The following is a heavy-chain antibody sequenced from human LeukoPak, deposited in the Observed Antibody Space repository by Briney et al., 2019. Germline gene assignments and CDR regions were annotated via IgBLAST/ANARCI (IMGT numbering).Heavy chain of an antibody. D-gene: IGHD1-1*01. CDR2: IYYSGST. CDR3: ASGTSNNFDY. J-gene: IGHJ4*02. V-gene: IGHV4-30-4*08. CDR1: GGSISSGDYY. Sequence: TSETLSLTCTVSGGSISSGDYYWSWIRQPPGKGLEWIGYIYYSGSTYYNPSLKSRVTISVDTSKNQFPLKLSSVTAADTAVYYCASGTSNNFDYWGQGTLVTVSS.